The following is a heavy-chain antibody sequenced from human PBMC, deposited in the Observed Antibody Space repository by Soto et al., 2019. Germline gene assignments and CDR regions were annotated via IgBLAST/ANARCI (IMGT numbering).Heavy chain of an antibody. Sequence: QVQLQQWGAGRLKPSETLSLTCAVYGGSFSGYYWTWIRQPPGTGLEWIVEINHSGSSTYNPALTSRVTTSVDTSNNRFSLKLTSVTAAYTAVYYCARDKITGLFAYWGQGPLVTVSS. J-gene: IGHJ4*02. CDR2: INHSGSS. D-gene: IGHD2-8*02. CDR3: ARDKITGLFAY. V-gene: IGHV4-34*01. CDR1: GGSFSGYY.